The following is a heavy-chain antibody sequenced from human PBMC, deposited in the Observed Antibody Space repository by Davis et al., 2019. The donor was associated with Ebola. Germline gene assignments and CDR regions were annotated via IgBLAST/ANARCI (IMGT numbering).Heavy chain of an antibody. V-gene: IGHV3-21*01. CDR2: ISSSSSYI. CDR3: ARDLAITMVGHASNF. J-gene: IGHJ3*01. D-gene: IGHD3-10*01. Sequence: SLKISCAASGFTFSSYSMNWVRQAPGKGLEWVSSISSSSSYIYYADSVKCRFTISRDNAKNSLYLQMNSLTAEDTAVYYCARDLAITMVGHASNFWGQGTVVTVSS. CDR1: GFTFSSYS.